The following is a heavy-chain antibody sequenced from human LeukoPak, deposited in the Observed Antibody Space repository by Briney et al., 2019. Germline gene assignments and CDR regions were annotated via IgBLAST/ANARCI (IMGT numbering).Heavy chain of an antibody. D-gene: IGHD4-17*01. V-gene: IGHV3-74*01. J-gene: IGHJ4*02. CDR1: GFTLGTYW. Sequence: QAGGSLRLSCAASGFTLGTYWMHWVRQAPGKGQVWVSRINPEATTISYADSVKGRFTISRDNAKNTLYQQMNSLRAEDTAVYYCTRDTYGERDYWGQGTLVTVSS. CDR3: TRDTYGERDY. CDR2: INPEATTI.